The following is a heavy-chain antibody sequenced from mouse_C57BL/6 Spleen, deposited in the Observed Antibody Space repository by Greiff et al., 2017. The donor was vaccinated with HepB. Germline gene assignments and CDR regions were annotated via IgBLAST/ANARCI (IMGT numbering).Heavy chain of an antibody. D-gene: IGHD3-2*02. CDR2: IDPETGGT. Sequence: VQLQQSGAELVRPGASVTLSCKASGYTFTDYEMHWVKQTPVHGLEWIGAIDPETGGTAYNQKFKGKAILTADKSSSTAYMELRSLTSEDSAVYYCTRVSSGYGYFDVWGTGTTVTVSS. CDR1: GYTFTDYE. V-gene: IGHV1-15*01. CDR3: TRVSSGYGYFDV. J-gene: IGHJ1*03.